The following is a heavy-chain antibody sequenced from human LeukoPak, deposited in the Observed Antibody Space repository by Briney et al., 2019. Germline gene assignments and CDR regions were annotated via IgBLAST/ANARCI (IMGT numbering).Heavy chain of an antibody. D-gene: IGHD1-26*01. CDR2: ISGSGGST. J-gene: IGHJ6*02. CDR1: GFTFGNYA. CDR3: AKGEEEYYYYGMDV. Sequence: GGSLRLSCAASGFTFGNYAMSWVRQAPGKGLEWVSTISGSGGSTYYADSVKGRFTISRDNSKNTLHLQMNSLRAEDTAVYYCAKGEEEYYYYGMDVWGQGTTVTVSS. V-gene: IGHV3-23*01.